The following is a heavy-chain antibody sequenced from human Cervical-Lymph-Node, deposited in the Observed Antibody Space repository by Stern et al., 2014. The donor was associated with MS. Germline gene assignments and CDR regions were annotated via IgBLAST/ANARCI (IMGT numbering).Heavy chain of an antibody. Sequence: VQLVESGTEVKKPGASLIVSCKASGYTFTSYGISWVRQAPGQGLEWVGWISADSGTPKYAQNLRDRITLTRDTSTGTAYMELRTLRSEDTAVYYCARDKMHAFDYWGQGTLVSVSS. J-gene: IGHJ4*02. CDR3: ARDKMHAFDY. CDR1: GYTFTSYG. D-gene: IGHD2-8*01. CDR2: ISADSGTP. V-gene: IGHV1-18*01.